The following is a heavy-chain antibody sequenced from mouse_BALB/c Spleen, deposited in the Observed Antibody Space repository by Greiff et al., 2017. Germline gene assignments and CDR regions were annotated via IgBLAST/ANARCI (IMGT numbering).Heavy chain of an antibody. J-gene: IGHJ3*01. CDR3: ARNAGSSTWFAY. V-gene: IGHV2-2*02. CDR1: GFSLTSYG. Sequence: VKLVESGPGLVQPSQSLSITCTVSGFSLTSYGVHWVRQSPGKGLEWLGVIWSGGSTDYNAAFISRLSISKDNSKSQVFFKMNSLQANDTAIYYCARNAGSSTWFAYWGQGTLVTVSA. D-gene: IGHD1-1*01. CDR2: IWSGGST.